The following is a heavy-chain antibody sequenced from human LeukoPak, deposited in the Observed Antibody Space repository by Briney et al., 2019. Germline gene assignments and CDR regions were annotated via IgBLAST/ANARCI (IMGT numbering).Heavy chain of an antibody. V-gene: IGHV1-8*01. CDR2: MNPNSGNT. CDR1: GYTFTSYD. Sequence: ASVKVSCKASGYTFTSYDINWVRQATGQGLEWMGWMNPNSGNTGYAQKFQGRVTMTRNTSISTAYMELSSLRSEDTAVYYCARGLGYCSSTSCYRYYMDVWGKGTTVTISS. J-gene: IGHJ6*03. CDR3: ARGLGYCSSTSCYRYYMDV. D-gene: IGHD2-2*01.